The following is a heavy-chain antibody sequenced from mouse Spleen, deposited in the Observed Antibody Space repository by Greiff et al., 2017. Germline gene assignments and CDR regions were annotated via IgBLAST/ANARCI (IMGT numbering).Heavy chain of an antibody. CDR2: INPYNGAT. CDR1: GYSFTGYY. V-gene: IGHV1-31*01. Sequence: VHVKQSGPELVKPGASVKISCKASGYSFTGYYMHWVKQSHVKSLEWIGRINPYNGATSYNQNFKDKASLTVDKSSSTAYMELHSLTSEDSAVYYCARRDSHFDYWGQGTTLTVSS. J-gene: IGHJ2*01. CDR3: ARRDSHFDY.